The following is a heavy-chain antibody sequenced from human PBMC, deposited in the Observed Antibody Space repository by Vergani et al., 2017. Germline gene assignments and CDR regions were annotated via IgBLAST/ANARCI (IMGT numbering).Heavy chain of an antibody. J-gene: IGHJ6*03. CDR2: ISPDGSAT. Sequence: EVQLVESGGGLVQPGGSLRLSCAASGFSLSRFWMSWVRQAPEKGLEWVAHISPDGSATSYVDSVKGRFTISRDNTKNSLSLQMSGLGVEDTAVYYCARDGWELLDYFYYRDVWVKGTTVTVSS. CDR3: ARDGWELLDYFYYRDV. V-gene: IGHV3-7*01. D-gene: IGHD1-26*01. CDR1: GFSLSRFW.